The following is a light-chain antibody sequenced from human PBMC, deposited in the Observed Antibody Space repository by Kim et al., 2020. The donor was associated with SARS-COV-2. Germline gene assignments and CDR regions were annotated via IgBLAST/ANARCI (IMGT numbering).Light chain of an antibody. CDR2: GKN. V-gene: IGLV3-19*01. CDR1: SRRSYY. Sequence: VAMGQNVRITCQGYSRRSYYATWYQQKPAQAPILVIYGKNNRPSGIPDRFSGSSSGNTASLTITGTQAGDEADYYCNSRDSNDNVVFGGGTQLTVL. J-gene: IGLJ2*01. CDR3: NSRDSNDNVV.